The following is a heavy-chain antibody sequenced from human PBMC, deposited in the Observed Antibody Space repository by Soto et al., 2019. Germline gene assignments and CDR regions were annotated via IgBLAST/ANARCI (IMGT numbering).Heavy chain of an antibody. V-gene: IGHV4-39*01. CDR1: GGSISSSSYY. CDR2: IYYSGST. D-gene: IGHD3-16*02. Sequence: SETLSLTCTVSGGSISSSSYYWGWIRQPPGKGLEWIGSIYYSGSTYYNPSLKSRVTISVDTSKNQFSLKLSSVTAADTAVYYCARLSLITFGGVIDYGGGYWGQGTLVTVSS. CDR3: ARLSLITFGGVIDYGGGY. J-gene: IGHJ4*02.